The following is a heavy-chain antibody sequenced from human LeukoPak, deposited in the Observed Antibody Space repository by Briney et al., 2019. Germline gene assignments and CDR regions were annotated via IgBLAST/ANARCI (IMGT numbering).Heavy chain of an antibody. D-gene: IGHD5-18*01. CDR1: DGSISTSSYY. Sequence: PSETLSLTCTVSDGSISTSSYYWGWIRQPPGKGLEWIGSIYYSGSTYYNPSLKSRVTISVDTSKNQFSLKLSSVTAADTAVYYCARLIGGYSYGGPDYWGQGTLVTVSS. V-gene: IGHV4-39*07. CDR3: ARLIGGYSYGGPDY. J-gene: IGHJ4*02. CDR2: IYYSGST.